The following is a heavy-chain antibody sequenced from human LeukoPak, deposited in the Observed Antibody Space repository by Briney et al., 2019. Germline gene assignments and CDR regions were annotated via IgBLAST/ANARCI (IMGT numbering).Heavy chain of an antibody. CDR1: GYSFTTYD. J-gene: IGHJ4*02. CDR2: INPSGGST. CDR3: ARVRGYLIDY. V-gene: IGHV1-46*01. D-gene: IGHD3-3*01. Sequence: ASVKVSCKASGYSFTTYDINWVRQAPGQGLEWMGIINPSGGSTSYAQKFQGRVTMTRDTSTSTVYMELSSLRSEDTAVYYCARVRGYLIDYWGQGTLVTVSS.